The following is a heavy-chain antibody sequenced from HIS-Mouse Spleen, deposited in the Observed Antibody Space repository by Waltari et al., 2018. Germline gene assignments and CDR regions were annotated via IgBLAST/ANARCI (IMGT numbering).Heavy chain of an antibody. Sequence: QVQLVQSGAEVKKPGASVKVSCKASGYTFTSYDINWVRQATGQGLEWMGWKKPNSGNTGDAQKFQGRVTMTRNTSISTAYMELSSLRSEDTAVYYCARVYYDFWSGYYYWGQGTLVTVSS. V-gene: IGHV1-8*01. CDR1: GYTFTSYD. CDR3: ARVYYDFWSGYYY. J-gene: IGHJ4*02. CDR2: KKPNSGNT. D-gene: IGHD3-3*01.